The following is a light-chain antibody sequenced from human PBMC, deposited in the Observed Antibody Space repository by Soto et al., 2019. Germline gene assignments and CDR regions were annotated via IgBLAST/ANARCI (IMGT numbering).Light chain of an antibody. Sequence: EIVMTQSPATLSVSPGERATLSCRASQSVSSNLAWYHQKPGQAPRLLIYGASTRATGIPARFSGSGSGTEFTLTISSLQSEDFAVHYCQQYNNWPRTFGQGTKVEIK. CDR2: GAS. CDR3: QQYNNWPRT. CDR1: QSVSSN. V-gene: IGKV3-15*01. J-gene: IGKJ1*01.